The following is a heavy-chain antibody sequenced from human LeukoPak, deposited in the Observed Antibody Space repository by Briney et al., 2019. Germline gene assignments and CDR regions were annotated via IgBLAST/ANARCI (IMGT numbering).Heavy chain of an antibody. J-gene: IGHJ5*02. CDR1: GDSIGSSRYY. Sequence: PSETLSLTCTVSGDSIGSSRYYWGWIRQPPGKGLEWIGSMHYSGSSCYNPSLKSRVTISVDMSKNQFSLKLSSVTAADTAVYYCARDRTQRGYSYAHYWDNWFDPWGQGTLVTVSS. CDR3: ARDRTQRGYSYAHYWDNWFDP. CDR2: MHYSGSS. D-gene: IGHD5-18*01. V-gene: IGHV4-39*07.